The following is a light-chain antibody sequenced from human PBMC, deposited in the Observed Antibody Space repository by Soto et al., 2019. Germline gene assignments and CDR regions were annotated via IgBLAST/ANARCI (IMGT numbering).Light chain of an antibody. J-gene: IGKJ1*01. CDR3: QQSYSAPRT. CDR1: QSISSY. V-gene: IGKV1-39*01. Sequence: DIQMTQSPSSLSASVGDRVAITCRASQSISSYLNWYQQKPGKSPKLLIYAASSLQSGVPSRFSGNGSGTDFTLTISSLQPEDFALYYCQQSYSAPRTFGQGTKVEIE. CDR2: AAS.